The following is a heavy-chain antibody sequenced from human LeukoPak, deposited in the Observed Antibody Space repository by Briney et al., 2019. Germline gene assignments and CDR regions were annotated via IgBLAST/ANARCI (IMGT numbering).Heavy chain of an antibody. CDR2: INPNSGGT. CDR1: GGTFSSYA. CDR3: ARGTYYYDSSGYYLDAFDI. Sequence: ASVKVSCKASGGTFSSYAISWVRQAPGQGLEWMGWINPNSGGTNYAQKFQGRVTMTRDTSISTAYMELSRLRSDDTAVYYCARGTYYYDSSGYYLDAFDIWGQGTMVTVSS. J-gene: IGHJ3*02. D-gene: IGHD3-22*01. V-gene: IGHV1-2*02.